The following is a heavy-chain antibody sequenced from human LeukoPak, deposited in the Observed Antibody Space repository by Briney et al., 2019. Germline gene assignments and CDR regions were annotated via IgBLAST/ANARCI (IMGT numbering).Heavy chain of an antibody. J-gene: IGHJ5*02. D-gene: IGHD3-3*02. V-gene: IGHV1-18*01. Sequence: ASVKVSCKASGYTFTNYGISWVRQAPGQGLEWMGWDNGYNGNTNYAQKFQGRVTMTTDRSTSRADMVLRSLISDDTAVYYCVRDKDILELFDRPWFDPWGQGTLVTVSS. CDR1: GYTFTNYG. CDR3: VRDKDILELFDRPWFDP. CDR2: DNGYNGNT.